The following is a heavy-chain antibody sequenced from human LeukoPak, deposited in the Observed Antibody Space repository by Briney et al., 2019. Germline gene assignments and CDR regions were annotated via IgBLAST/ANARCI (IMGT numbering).Heavy chain of an antibody. V-gene: IGHV3-30*18. CDR2: IWFDGTTR. CDR1: GFTFRNYG. Sequence: PGTSLRLSCAASGFTFRNYGMHWVRQAPGKGLEWVAVIWFDGTTRYYADSVKGRFTISRDDSKNTLYLQMNSLRAEDTAMYYCAKDGEHWGQGTLVTVSS. J-gene: IGHJ4*02. CDR3: AKDGEH. D-gene: IGHD2-21*01.